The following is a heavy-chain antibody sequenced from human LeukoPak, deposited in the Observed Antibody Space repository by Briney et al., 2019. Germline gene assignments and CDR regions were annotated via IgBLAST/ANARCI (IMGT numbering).Heavy chain of an antibody. D-gene: IGHD7-27*01. Sequence: GESLRLSCAASGFTFSSYSINWVRQAPGKGLEWVSYIGSIIGTIYYADSVKGRFTISRDNSKNTLYLQMNSLRAEDTAVYYCARYQALGGFDYWGQGTLVTVSS. CDR1: GFTFSSYS. CDR2: IGSIIGTI. V-gene: IGHV3-48*01. J-gene: IGHJ4*02. CDR3: ARYQALGGFDY.